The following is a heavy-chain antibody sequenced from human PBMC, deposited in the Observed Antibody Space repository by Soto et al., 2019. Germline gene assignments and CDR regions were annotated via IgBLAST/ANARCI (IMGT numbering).Heavy chain of an antibody. Sequence: QAQLQESGPGLVKPSQTLSLTCTVSGGSISSGGYYWSWIRQHTGKGLEWIGYIYYSVSTYYNPAHKRRVTISVDTSKNQSSLKQSTVTAADTAVYYCARVPDYWGQGTLVTVST. CDR3: ARVPDY. CDR2: IYYSVST. J-gene: IGHJ4*02. CDR1: GGSISSGGYY. V-gene: IGHV4-31*03.